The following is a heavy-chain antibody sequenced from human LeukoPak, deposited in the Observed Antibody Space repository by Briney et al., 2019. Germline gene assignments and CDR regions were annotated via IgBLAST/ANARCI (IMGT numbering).Heavy chain of an antibody. D-gene: IGHD6-19*01. Sequence: SETLSLTCTVSGGSISSYYWSWIRQPPGKGLEWIGYIYYSGSTNYNPSLKSRVTISVDTSKNQFSLKLSSVTAADTAVYYCARDFHSSGWYRFDYWGQGTLVTVSS. J-gene: IGHJ4*02. V-gene: IGHV4-59*08. CDR2: IYYSGST. CDR1: GGSISSYY. CDR3: ARDFHSSGWYRFDY.